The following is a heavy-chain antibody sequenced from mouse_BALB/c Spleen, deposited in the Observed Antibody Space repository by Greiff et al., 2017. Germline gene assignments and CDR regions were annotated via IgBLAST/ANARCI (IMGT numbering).Heavy chain of an antibody. CDR3: AHWDGYFDV. CDR1: GYSITSGYY. J-gene: IGHJ1*01. CDR2: ISYDGSN. Sequence: VQLKQSGPGLVKPSQSLSLTCSVTGYSITSGYYWNWIRQFPGNKLEWMGYISYDGSNNYNPSLKNRISITRDTSKNQFFLKLNSVTTEDTATYYCAHWDGYFDVWGAGTTVTVSS. D-gene: IGHD4-1*01. V-gene: IGHV3-6*02.